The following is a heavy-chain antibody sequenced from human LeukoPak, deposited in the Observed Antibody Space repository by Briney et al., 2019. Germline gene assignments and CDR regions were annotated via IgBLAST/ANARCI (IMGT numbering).Heavy chain of an antibody. J-gene: IGHJ4*02. CDR3: ARCSGGSCWYFDY. CDR2: ISGSGGST. D-gene: IGHD2-15*01. Sequence: GGSLRLSCAASGFTFSSYAMSWVRQAPGQGLEWVSAISGSGGSTYYADSVKGRFTISRGNSKNTLYLQMNSLRAEDTAVYYCARCSGGSCWYFDYWGQGTLVTVSS. CDR1: GFTFSSYA. V-gene: IGHV3-23*01.